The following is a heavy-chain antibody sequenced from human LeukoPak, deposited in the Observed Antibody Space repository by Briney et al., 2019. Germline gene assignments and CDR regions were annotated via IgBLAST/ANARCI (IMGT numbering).Heavy chain of an antibody. Sequence: GGSLRLSCAASGFTCSAYSMNWVRQDPGKGLEWLSYISSSSTTIYYADSVKGRFTISRDNAKNSLYLQMNSLRAEDSAVYYCARDPRPISGWYPSFDYWGQGALVTVSS. V-gene: IGHV3-48*04. CDR3: ARDPRPISGWYPSFDY. CDR1: GFTCSAYS. J-gene: IGHJ4*02. CDR2: ISSSSTTI. D-gene: IGHD6-19*01.